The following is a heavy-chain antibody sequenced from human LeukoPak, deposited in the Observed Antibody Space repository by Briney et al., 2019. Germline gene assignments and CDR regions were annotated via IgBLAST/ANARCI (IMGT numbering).Heavy chain of an antibody. CDR3: AKTRPTYYYDSSGQRAAFDI. Sequence: GGSLRLSCAASGFTFSSYGMHWVRQAPGKGLEWVAFIRYDGSNKYYADSVKGRFTISRDNSKNTLYLQVNSLRAEDTAVYYCAKTRPTYYYDSSGQRAAFDIWGQGTMVTVSS. D-gene: IGHD3-22*01. V-gene: IGHV3-30*02. CDR1: GFTFSSYG. CDR2: IRYDGSNK. J-gene: IGHJ3*02.